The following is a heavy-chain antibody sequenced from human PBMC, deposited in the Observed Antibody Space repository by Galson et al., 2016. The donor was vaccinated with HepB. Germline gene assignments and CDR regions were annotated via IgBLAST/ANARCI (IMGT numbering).Heavy chain of an antibody. V-gene: IGHV3-7*03. Sequence: SLRLSCAASGFTFNNYWMSWVRQAPGKGLEWVANIKQDGSEKFYADSVKGRFTISRDNAKRSMYLQMNSLRAEDTAVYYCARWHVLATEHALDVWGQGTTVTVSS. J-gene: IGHJ6*02. CDR2: IKQDGSEK. CDR3: ARWHVLATEHALDV. CDR1: GFTFNNYW. D-gene: IGHD1-1*01.